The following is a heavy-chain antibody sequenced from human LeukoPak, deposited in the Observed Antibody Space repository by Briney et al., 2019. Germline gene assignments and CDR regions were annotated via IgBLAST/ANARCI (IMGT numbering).Heavy chain of an antibody. J-gene: IGHJ4*02. CDR1: GGSFSGYY. CDR3: ARGRVVVVAATGHYFDY. V-gene: IGHV4-34*01. CDR2: INHSGST. Sequence: PSETLSLTCAVYGGSFSGYYWSWIRQPPGKGLEWIGEINHSGSTNYNPSLKSRVTISVDTSKNQSSLRLSSVTAADTAVYYCARGRVVVVAATGHYFDYWGQGTLVTVSS. D-gene: IGHD2-15*01.